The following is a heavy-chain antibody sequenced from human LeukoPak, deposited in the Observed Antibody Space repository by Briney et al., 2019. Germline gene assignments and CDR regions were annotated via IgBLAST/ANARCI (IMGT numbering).Heavy chain of an antibody. V-gene: IGHV1-2*06. D-gene: IGHD5-18*01. CDR3: ARSGYSYVSIDY. CDR2: INPNSGGT. CDR1: GGTFSSYT. Sequence: ASVKVSCKASGGTFSSYTISWVRQAPGQGLEWMGRINPNSGGTNYAQKFQGRVTMTRDTSISTAYMELSRLRSDDTAVYYCARSGYSYVSIDYWGQGTLVTVSS. J-gene: IGHJ4*02.